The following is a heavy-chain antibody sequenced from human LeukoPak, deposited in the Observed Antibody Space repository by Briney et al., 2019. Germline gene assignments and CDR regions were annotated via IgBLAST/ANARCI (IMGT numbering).Heavy chain of an antibody. CDR1: GFTFTAYA. D-gene: IGHD3-16*01. J-gene: IGHJ4*02. CDR3: ARGRGWVDH. V-gene: IGHV3-7*01. CDR2: IHDDGIVT. Sequence: GGSLRLSCAASGFTFTAYAMSWFRQTPEKGLEWVANIHDDGIVTHYVDSVKGRFTISRDNARNSVNLQLNSPRVEDTALYYCARGRGWVDHWGQGTLVTVSS.